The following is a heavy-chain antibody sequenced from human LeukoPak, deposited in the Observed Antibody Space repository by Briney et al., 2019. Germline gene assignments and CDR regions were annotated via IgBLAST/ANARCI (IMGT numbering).Heavy chain of an antibody. J-gene: IGHJ6*02. Sequence: KPSETLSLTCTVSGGSISSGGYYWSWIRQPPGKGLEWIGYIYHSGSTYYNPSLKSRVTISVDTSKNQFSLKLSSVTAADTAVYYCARDVGYCSSTSCYVDYYYYGMDVWGQGTTVTVSS. D-gene: IGHD2-2*01. V-gene: IGHV4-30-2*01. CDR2: IYHSGST. CDR1: GGSISSGGYY. CDR3: ARDVGYCSSTSCYVDYYYYGMDV.